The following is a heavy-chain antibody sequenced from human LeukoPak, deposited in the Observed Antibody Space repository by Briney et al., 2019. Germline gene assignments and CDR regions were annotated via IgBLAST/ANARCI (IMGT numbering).Heavy chain of an antibody. D-gene: IGHD1-26*01. CDR2: IRYDGSNK. CDR1: GFTFSSYG. J-gene: IGHJ4*02. CDR3: AKPRYSGSYHQTFDY. V-gene: IGHV3-30*02. Sequence: PGGSLRLSCAASGFTFSSYGMHWVRQAPGKGLEWVAFIRYDGSNKYYADSVKGRFTISRDDSKNTLYLQMNSLRAEDTAVYYCAKPRYSGSYHQTFDYWGQGTLVTVSS.